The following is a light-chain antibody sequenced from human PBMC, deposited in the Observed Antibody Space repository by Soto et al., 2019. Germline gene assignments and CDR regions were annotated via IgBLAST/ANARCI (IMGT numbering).Light chain of an antibody. CDR3: QQYNSQRT. Sequence: DIRMTQPPSTLSASVGDRVTITCRASQYISSWLAWYQQKPGKAPKLLIYKASSLESGVPSRFSGSGSGTEFTLTISSLQPDDFATYYCQQYNSQRTFGQGTKVEIK. CDR2: KAS. J-gene: IGKJ1*01. V-gene: IGKV1-5*03. CDR1: QYISSW.